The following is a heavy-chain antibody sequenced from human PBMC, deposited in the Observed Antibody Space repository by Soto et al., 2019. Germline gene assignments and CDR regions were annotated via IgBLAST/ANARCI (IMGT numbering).Heavy chain of an antibody. D-gene: IGHD2-15*01. CDR2: ISGSGRST. J-gene: IGHJ4*02. CDR3: AKALLGYCSGGSCYSHPDY. V-gene: IGHV3-23*01. CDR1: GFSFSSYA. Sequence: GGSLRLSCAASGFSFSSYAMSWVRQAPGKGLEWVSVISGSGRSTYYADSVKGRFTISRDNSKNMLYLQMNSLRAEDTAVYYCAKALLGYCSGGSCYSHPDYWGRGTLVTVSS.